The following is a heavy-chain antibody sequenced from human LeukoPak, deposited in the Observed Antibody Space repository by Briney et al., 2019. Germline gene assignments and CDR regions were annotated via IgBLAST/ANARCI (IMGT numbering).Heavy chain of an antibody. CDR1: GFIFSSYW. V-gene: IGHV3-23*01. J-gene: IGHJ4*02. CDR2: ISVSGNT. D-gene: IGHD2-15*01. CDR3: AKAPVTTCSGAYCYPFDY. Sequence: PGRSLRLSCAASGFIFSSYWMSWVRQGPGKGLEWVSAISVSGNTYHADSVKGRFTISRDSSKNTLYLQMNSLRAGDAAVYYCAKAPVTTCSGAYCYPFDYWSQGTLVTVSS.